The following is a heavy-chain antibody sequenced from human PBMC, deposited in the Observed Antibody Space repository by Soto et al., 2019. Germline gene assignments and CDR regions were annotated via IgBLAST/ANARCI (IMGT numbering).Heavy chain of an antibody. CDR1: GYSFTSYW. V-gene: IGHV5-51*01. Sequence: PGESLKLSCKGSGYSFTSYWIGWVRQMPGKGLEWMGIIYPGDSDTRYSPSFQGQVTISADKSISTAYLQWSSPKASDTAMYYCARPRYYYDSSGYYSLDYWGQGTLVTVSS. CDR2: IYPGDSDT. D-gene: IGHD3-22*01. J-gene: IGHJ4*02. CDR3: ARPRYYYDSSGYYSLDY.